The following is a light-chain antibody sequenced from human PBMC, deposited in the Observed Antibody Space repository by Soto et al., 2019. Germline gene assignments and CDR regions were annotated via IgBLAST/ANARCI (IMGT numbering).Light chain of an antibody. CDR3: QHYNRYSAT. Sequence: DIQMTQSPSSLSASVVDRVTITFRASQSITPWLAWYQQKPGKVPKLLIYQASSLESGVPLRFSGSASGTEFTLTINSLQPDDFATYYCQHYNRYSATFGQGTKVDIK. J-gene: IGKJ1*01. V-gene: IGKV1-5*03. CDR1: QSITPW. CDR2: QAS.